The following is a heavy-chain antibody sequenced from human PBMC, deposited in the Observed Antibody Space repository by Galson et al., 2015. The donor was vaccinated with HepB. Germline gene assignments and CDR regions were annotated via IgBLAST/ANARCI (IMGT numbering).Heavy chain of an antibody. D-gene: IGHD5-12*01. Sequence: ETLSLTCAVYGGSFSGYYWNWIRQPPGKGLEWIGEINHSGSTNYNASLKSRVTMSVDTSKNPFSLKLGSVTAADTAVYSCARGGHTVATMDYWFDPWGQGTLVTVSS. J-gene: IGHJ5*02. CDR1: GGSFSGYY. CDR3: ARGGHTVATMDYWFDP. V-gene: IGHV4-34*01. CDR2: INHSGST.